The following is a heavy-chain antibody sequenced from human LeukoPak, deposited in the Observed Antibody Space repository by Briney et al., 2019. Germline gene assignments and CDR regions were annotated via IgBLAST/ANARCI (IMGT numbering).Heavy chain of an antibody. CDR2: IKSKVDGGTT. V-gene: IGHV3-15*01. D-gene: IGHD4-23*01. Sequence: GGSLRLSCAASGFTFSDAWMTWVRQAPGKGLEWVGRIKSKVDGGTTDYAAPVKGRFTFSRDDSKNTLYLQMNSLKIEDTAVYYCITSGNNYFDYWGQGTLVTVSS. CDR3: ITSGNNYFDY. CDR1: GFTFSDAW. J-gene: IGHJ4*02.